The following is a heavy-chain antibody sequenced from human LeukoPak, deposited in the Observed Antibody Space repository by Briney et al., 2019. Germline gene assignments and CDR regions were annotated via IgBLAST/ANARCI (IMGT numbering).Heavy chain of an antibody. J-gene: IGHJ4*02. Sequence: PGGSLRLSCAASGFTFSSYWMSWVRQAPGKGLEWVANIKQDGSEKYYVDSVKGRFTISRDNAKNSLYLQMSSLKAEDTGVYYCTTVLWFGEGLDDWGQGTLVTVSS. V-gene: IGHV3-7*03. CDR2: IKQDGSEK. CDR1: GFTFSSYW. D-gene: IGHD3-10*01. CDR3: TTVLWFGEGLDD.